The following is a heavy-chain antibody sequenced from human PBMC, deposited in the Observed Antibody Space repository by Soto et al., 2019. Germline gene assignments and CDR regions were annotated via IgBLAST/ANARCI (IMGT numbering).Heavy chain of an antibody. V-gene: IGHV4-39*01. J-gene: IGHJ4*02. CDR3: ASMRPGRYYFDY. D-gene: IGHD3-10*01. Sequence: SETLSLTCTVSGGSISSSSYYWGWSRQPPGKGVEWSGSIYYSGSTYYNPSLKSRVTISVDTSKNQFSLKLSSVTAADTAVYYCASMRPGRYYFDYWGQGTLVTVSS. CDR1: GGSISSSSYY. CDR2: IYYSGST.